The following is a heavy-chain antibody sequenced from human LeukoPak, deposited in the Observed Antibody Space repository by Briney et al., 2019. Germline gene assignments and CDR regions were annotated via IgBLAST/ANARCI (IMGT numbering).Heavy chain of an antibody. D-gene: IGHD5-18*01. Sequence: GGSLRLSCTVSGFTFGDHAMSWVRQAPGKGLEWVGFIRSKTYGGTTEYAASVKGRFIISRDDSTSIAYLQMNSLKTEDTAVYYCTRGPIQLWLYHGMDVWGQGTTVAVSS. CDR2: IRSKTYGGTT. J-gene: IGHJ6*02. CDR3: TRGPIQLWLYHGMDV. V-gene: IGHV3-49*04. CDR1: GFTFGDHA.